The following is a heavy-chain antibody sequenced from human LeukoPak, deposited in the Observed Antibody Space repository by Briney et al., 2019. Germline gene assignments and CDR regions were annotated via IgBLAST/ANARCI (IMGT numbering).Heavy chain of an antibody. V-gene: IGHV5-51*01. CDR3: ARRLYDSGRYYLDY. CDR1: GYSFASYW. Sequence: GESLKISCKGSGYSFASYWIGWVRQMPGKGLEWMGIIYPGDSDTRYSPSFQGQVTISVDKSITTAYLQWSSLKASDTAMYYCARRLYDSGRYYLDYWGQGTLVTVSS. D-gene: IGHD6-19*01. J-gene: IGHJ4*02. CDR2: IYPGDSDT.